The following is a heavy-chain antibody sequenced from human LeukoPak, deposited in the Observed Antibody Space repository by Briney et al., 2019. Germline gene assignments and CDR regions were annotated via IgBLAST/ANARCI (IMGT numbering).Heavy chain of an antibody. CDR2: FYLTGST. CDR1: GGSIRSFS. V-gene: IGHV4-4*09. J-gene: IGHJ4*02. Sequence: SETLSLTCTVSGGSIRSFSWSWLRQPPGRGLEGVGNFYLTGSTDYNSSLKSRVTLSVDTSRNQFSLQRTSVTAADTAVYYCASYDILTDYFDYWGQGTLVTVSS. CDR3: ASYDILTDYFDY. D-gene: IGHD3-9*01.